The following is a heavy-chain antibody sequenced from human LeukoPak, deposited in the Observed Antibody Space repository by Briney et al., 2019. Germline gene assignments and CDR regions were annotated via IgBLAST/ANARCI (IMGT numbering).Heavy chain of an antibody. J-gene: IGHJ4*02. CDR3: AKDLKSGTDY. CDR1: GFTFVDYA. V-gene: IGHV3-9*01. CDR2: ISWNSGSI. D-gene: IGHD1-14*01. Sequence: GGSRRLSWAAPGFTFVDYAMNWVRKAPGKGLEWVSGISWNSGSIGYADSVKGRFTISRDNAKSSLYLQMNSLRAEDTALYYCAKDLKSGTDYWGQGTLVTVSS.